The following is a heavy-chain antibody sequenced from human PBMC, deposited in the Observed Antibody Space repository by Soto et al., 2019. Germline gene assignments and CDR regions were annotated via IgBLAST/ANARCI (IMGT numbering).Heavy chain of an antibody. J-gene: IGHJ5*02. CDR1: GYSFTSYW. D-gene: IGHD3-10*02. Sequence: EVQLVQSGAEVKKPGESLRISCKGSGYSFTSYWISWVRQMPGKGLEWMGRIHHSDSYTNYSPSFQGHVTISADKSISTAYLQWSSLKASDTAMYYCARHFLLFGEFHNWFDPWGQGTLVTVSS. CDR2: IHHSDSYT. CDR3: ARHFLLFGEFHNWFDP. V-gene: IGHV5-10-1*03.